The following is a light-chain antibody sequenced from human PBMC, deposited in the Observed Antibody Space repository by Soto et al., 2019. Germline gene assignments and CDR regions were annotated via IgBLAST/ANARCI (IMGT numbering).Light chain of an antibody. CDR3: QQHISWPLT. J-gene: IGKJ4*01. V-gene: IGKV3-11*01. CDR2: DVS. Sequence: EIVLTQSPVTLSLSPGERATLFCRASQSVSSYLGWYQQKPGQAPRLLIYDVSNRATGIPARFSGSGSGTDFTLTISSLEPEDFAVYYCQQHISWPLTFGGGTKVDIK. CDR1: QSVSSY.